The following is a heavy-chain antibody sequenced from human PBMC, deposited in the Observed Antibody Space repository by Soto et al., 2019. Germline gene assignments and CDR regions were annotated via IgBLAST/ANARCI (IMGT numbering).Heavy chain of an antibody. V-gene: IGHV1-58*02. Sequence: ASVKVSCKASGYTFTRYGISWVRQAPGQRLEWIGWIVVGSGNTNYAQKFQERVTITRDMSTSTAYMELSSLRSEDTAVYYCAADTSKYCSGGSCYPRRYYYYYGMDAWGQGTTVTVSS. CDR3: AADTSKYCSGGSCYPRRYYYYYGMDA. CDR1: GYTFTRYG. D-gene: IGHD2-15*01. J-gene: IGHJ6*02. CDR2: IVVGSGNT.